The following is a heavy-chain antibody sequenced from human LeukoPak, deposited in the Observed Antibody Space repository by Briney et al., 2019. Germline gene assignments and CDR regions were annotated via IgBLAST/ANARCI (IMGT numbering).Heavy chain of an antibody. CDR1: GFTFSTYA. CDR3: AKDRAEYYYDSSGYYYFDY. Sequence: QPGGSLRLSCAASGFTFSTYAMNWVRQAPGKGLEWVSGISGSGGSAYYADSVKGRFTISRDNSKNTLYLQMNSLRAEDTAVYYCAKDRAEYYYDSSGYYYFDYWGQGTLVTVSS. V-gene: IGHV3-23*01. D-gene: IGHD3-22*01. CDR2: ISGSGGSA. J-gene: IGHJ4*02.